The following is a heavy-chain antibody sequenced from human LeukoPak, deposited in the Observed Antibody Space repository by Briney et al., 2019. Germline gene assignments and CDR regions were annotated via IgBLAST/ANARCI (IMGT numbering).Heavy chain of an antibody. V-gene: IGHV3-53*01. CDR2: IYSGGST. J-gene: IGHJ4*02. Sequence: PGGSLRLSCAASGFTFSSYAMSWVRQAPGKGLDCVSVIYSGGSTYYADSVKGRFTISRDNSKNTLYLQMNSLRAEDTAVYYCARGPPYGDYYFDYWGQGTLVTVSS. CDR1: GFTFSSYA. D-gene: IGHD4-17*01. CDR3: ARGPPYGDYYFDY.